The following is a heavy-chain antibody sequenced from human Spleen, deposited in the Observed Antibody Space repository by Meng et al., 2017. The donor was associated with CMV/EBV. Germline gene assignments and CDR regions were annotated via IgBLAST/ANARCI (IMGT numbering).Heavy chain of an antibody. CDR1: GFTFSSYS. V-gene: IGHV3-21*01. CDR3: ARDSTVTYHYDSRSYSH. CDR2: ISSSSSYI. D-gene: IGHD3-22*01. Sequence: GESLKISCAASGFTFSSYSMNWVRQAPGKGLEWVSSISSSSSYIYYADSVKGRFTTSRDNAKNSVYLQMNSLSAEDTAVYYCARDSTVTYHYDSRSYSHWGQGTLVTVSS. J-gene: IGHJ4*02.